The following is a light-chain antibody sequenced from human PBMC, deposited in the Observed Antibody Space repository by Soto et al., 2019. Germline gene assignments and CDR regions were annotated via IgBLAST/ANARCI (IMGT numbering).Light chain of an antibody. J-gene: IGKJ1*01. V-gene: IGKV1-5*01. CDR3: QHYNNYRPT. CDR2: DAS. CDR1: QSINKW. Sequence: GDRVTITCRASQSINKWLAWYQQTPGTAPKLLIYDASSLKSGVPSRFSDSGSETEFTLTISSLQPDDFATYYCQHYNNYRPTFGQGTKVDIK.